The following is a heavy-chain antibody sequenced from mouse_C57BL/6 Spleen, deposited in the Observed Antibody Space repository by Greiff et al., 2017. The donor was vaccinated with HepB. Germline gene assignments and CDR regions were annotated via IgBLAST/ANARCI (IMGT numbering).Heavy chain of an antibody. CDR2: IYPRSGNT. D-gene: IGHD2-5*01. V-gene: IGHV1-81*01. CDR1: GYTFTSYG. CDR3: ASYYSNFTLAY. Sequence: QVQLKESGAELARPGASVKLSCKASGYTFTSYGISWVKQRTGQGLEWIGEIYPRSGNTYYNEKFKGKATLTADKSSSTAYMELRSLTSEDSAVYFCASYYSNFTLAYWGQGTLVTVAA. J-gene: IGHJ3*01.